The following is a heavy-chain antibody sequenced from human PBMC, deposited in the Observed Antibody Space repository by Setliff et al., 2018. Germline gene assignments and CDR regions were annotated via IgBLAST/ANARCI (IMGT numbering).Heavy chain of an antibody. Sequence: LSLTCAVSGGSISSPNWWNWVRQPPGKGLEWIGEIYHSGTTNYNPSLKSRVTISVDKSTNQFSLKLNSVTAADTAVYYCARHPTNPNFDPWGRGILVTVSS. V-gene: IGHV4-4*02. CDR3: ARHPTNPNFDP. CDR2: IYHSGTT. J-gene: IGHJ5*02. CDR1: GGSISSPNW.